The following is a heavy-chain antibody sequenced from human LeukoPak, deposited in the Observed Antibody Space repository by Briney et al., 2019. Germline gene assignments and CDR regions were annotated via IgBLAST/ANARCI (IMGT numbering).Heavy chain of an antibody. Sequence: GGSLRLPCAASGFTFSDYYMSWIRQAPGKGLEWVSYISSSSSYTNYADSVKGRFTISRDNAKNSLYLQMNSLRAEDTAVYYSASQEVGYCSGGSCYQYYFDYWGQGTLVTVSS. CDR3: ASQEVGYCSGGSCYQYYFDY. J-gene: IGHJ4*02. CDR1: GFTFSDYY. D-gene: IGHD2-15*01. CDR2: ISSSSSYT. V-gene: IGHV3-11*06.